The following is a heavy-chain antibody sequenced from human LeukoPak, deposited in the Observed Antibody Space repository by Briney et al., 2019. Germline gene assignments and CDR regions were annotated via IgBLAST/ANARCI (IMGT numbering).Heavy chain of an antibody. D-gene: IGHD3-22*01. CDR1: GFTVSSNE. CDR3: KKRYRGITMIVVVPTNEGYYFDY. CDR2: ISGGST. J-gene: IGHJ4*02. Sequence: GGSLRLSCAASGFTVSSNEMSWVRQAPGKGLEWVSSISGGSTYYADSRKGRFTISRDNSKNTLHLQMNSLRAEDTAVYYCKKRYRGITMIVVVPTNEGYYFDYWGQGTLVTVSS. V-gene: IGHV3-38-3*01.